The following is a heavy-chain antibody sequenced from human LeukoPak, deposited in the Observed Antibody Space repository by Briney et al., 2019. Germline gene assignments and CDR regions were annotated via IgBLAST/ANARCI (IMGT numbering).Heavy chain of an antibody. J-gene: IGHJ4*02. Sequence: GGSLRLSCEASGFTFSAYAMTWVRQAPGKGLEWVSSISSSSSYIYYADSVKGRFTISRDNAKNSLFLQMNSLRAEDTAVYYCARDLIYFDYWGQGALVTVSS. V-gene: IGHV3-21*01. CDR2: ISSSSSYI. CDR1: GFTFSAYA. CDR3: ARDLIYFDY. D-gene: IGHD3-10*01.